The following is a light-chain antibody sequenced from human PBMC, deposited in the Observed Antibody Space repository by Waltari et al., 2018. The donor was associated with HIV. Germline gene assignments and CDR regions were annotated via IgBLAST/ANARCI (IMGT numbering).Light chain of an antibody. V-gene: IGLV3-21*02. Sequence: SYVLTQTPSMSVAPGQTARVTCGGDNLGAKTVHWYQQKAGQAPVLVVYDDADRPSGIPERFSGHNSGNPATLCITGAEAGDEADYYGLVWDSVGDDHVFGPGTKVTV. CDR2: DDA. CDR3: LVWDSVGDDHV. J-gene: IGLJ1*01. CDR1: NLGAKT.